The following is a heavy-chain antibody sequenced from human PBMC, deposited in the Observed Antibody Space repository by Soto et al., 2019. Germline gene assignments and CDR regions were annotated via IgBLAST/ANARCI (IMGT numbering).Heavy chain of an antibody. CDR3: TSQPLFGGYSYYFDS. V-gene: IGHV3-15*01. J-gene: IGHJ4*02. CDR2: IRSKSDDGTT. D-gene: IGHD3-16*01. Sequence: GGSLRLSCIVSGFTPSNAHMSWVRQPPGKGLEWVGRIRSKSDDGTTAYAAPVKGRFTISRDDSKNTLYLQMTSLKTEDTAVYYCTSQPLFGGYSYYFDSWGQGALVTVYS. CDR1: GFTPSNAH.